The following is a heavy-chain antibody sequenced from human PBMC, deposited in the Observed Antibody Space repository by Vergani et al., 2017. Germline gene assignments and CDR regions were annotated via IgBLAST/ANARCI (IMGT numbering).Heavy chain of an antibody. CDR1: GFTFSRYW. CDR3: ARLTARGYSSSTPLRAFNWFDP. J-gene: IGHJ5*02. D-gene: IGHD6-6*01. V-gene: IGHV3-7*01. Sequence: EVQLVVSGGGLVQPGGSLRLSCAASGFTFSRYWMSWVRQAPGKGLEWVANIKQDGSEKYYVDSVKGRFTISSDNAKNSLYLQMNSLRAEDTAVYYCARLTARGYSSSTPLRAFNWFDPWGQGTLVTVSS. CDR2: IKQDGSEK.